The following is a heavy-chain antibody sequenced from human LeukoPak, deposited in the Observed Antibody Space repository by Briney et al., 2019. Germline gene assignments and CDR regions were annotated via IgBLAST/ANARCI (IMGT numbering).Heavy chain of an antibody. CDR1: GGSISSYY. V-gene: IGHV4-59*01. J-gene: IGHJ4*02. CDR2: IYYSEST. CDR3: ARAGYNYPFDY. Sequence: SETLSLTCTVSGGSISSYYWSWIRQPPGRGLEWIGYIYYSESTNYNPSLKSRVTMSVDTSKNQFSLKLSSVTAADTAVYYCARAGYNYPFDYWGQGTLVTVSS. D-gene: IGHD5-18*01.